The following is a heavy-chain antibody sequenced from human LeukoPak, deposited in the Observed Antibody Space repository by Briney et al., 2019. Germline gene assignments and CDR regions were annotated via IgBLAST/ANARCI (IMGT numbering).Heavy chain of an antibody. CDR3: ARAFSSSEVGATRIPKDAFDI. D-gene: IGHD1-26*01. V-gene: IGHV3-21*01. CDR2: ISSSSSYI. CDR1: GFTFSSYA. J-gene: IGHJ3*02. Sequence: PGGSVRLSCAASGFTFSSYAMSWVRQAPGKGLEWVSSISSSSSYIYYADSVKGRFTISRDNAKNSLYLQMNSLRAEDTAVYYCARAFSSSEVGATRIPKDAFDIWGQGTMVTVSS.